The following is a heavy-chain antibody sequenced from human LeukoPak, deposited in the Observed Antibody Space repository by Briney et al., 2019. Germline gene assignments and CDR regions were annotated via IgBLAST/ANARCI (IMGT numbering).Heavy chain of an antibody. CDR3: ARDHPTYSMDV. D-gene: IGHD2-2*02. Sequence: PSETLSLTCSVSGGSISAYYWSWVRHRAGKGLEWIGRIFPDGTTHYITSLKSRVNISLDSSTTRFFLSLTSVTAADTAVYFCARDHPTYSMDVWGPGTTVVVS. J-gene: IGHJ6*02. CDR2: IFPDGTT. V-gene: IGHV4-4*07. CDR1: GGSISAYY.